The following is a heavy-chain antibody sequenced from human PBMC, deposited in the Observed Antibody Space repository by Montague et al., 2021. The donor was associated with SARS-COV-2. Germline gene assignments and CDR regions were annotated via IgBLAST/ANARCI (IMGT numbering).Heavy chain of an antibody. D-gene: IGHD2-15*01. V-gene: IGHV4-34*01. CDR2: ISHGGGT. CDR1: GGSFSSY. CDR3: ASHCGGGRCYFGMDV. J-gene: IGHJ6*02. Sequence: SETLSLTCDVYGGSFSSYWSWIRQPPGRGLEWVGQISHGGGTNYNPSLKSRVTISVDTSKNQVSLNLSSVTAADTAVYYCASHCGGGRCYFGMDVWGQGTTVTVSS.